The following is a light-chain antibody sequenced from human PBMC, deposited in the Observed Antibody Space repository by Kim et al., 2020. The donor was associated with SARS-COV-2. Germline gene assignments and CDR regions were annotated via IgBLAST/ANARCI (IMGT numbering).Light chain of an antibody. CDR2: WAS. J-gene: IGKJ4*01. Sequence: DIVMTQSPDSLAVSLGERATINCKSSQSVLYSSNNKNYLAWYQQKPGQPPKLLIYWASTRESGVPDRFSGSGSGTDFTLTISSLQAEDVAVHYCQQYYRTPLTFGGGAKVDI. CDR1: QSVLYSSNNKNY. CDR3: QQYYRTPLT. V-gene: IGKV4-1*01.